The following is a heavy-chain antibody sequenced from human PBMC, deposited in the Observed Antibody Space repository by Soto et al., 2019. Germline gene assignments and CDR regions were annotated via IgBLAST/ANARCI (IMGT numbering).Heavy chain of an antibody. CDR2: ISSSGSTT. CDR3: APAPTGLDV. V-gene: IGHV3-48*03. Sequence: EVQLVESGGGLVQPGGSLRLSCAASGFTFSSYEINWVRQTPGKGLEWVSYISSSGSTTNYPDSVRGRFTISRDNAKNSLYLQMNNLRVEDTAVYYCAPAPTGLDVWGQGTAVTVSS. CDR1: GFTFSSYE. D-gene: IGHD1-1*01. J-gene: IGHJ6*02.